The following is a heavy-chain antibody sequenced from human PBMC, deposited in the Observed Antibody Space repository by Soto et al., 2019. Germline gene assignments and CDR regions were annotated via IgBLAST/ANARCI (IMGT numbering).Heavy chain of an antibody. J-gene: IGHJ4*02. CDR2: VSHSGST. V-gene: IGHV4-34*02. CDR3: AREEPASRHHDY. D-gene: IGHD1-26*01. CDR1: GGSFSDYY. Sequence: QVQLQQWGAGLLKPSETLSLTCTVYGGSFSDYYWSWIRQTPEKGLEWIGEVSHSGSTTYNPSLKKRVTSAIHTSKNQFSLTLNSVTAADTAMYFCAREEPASRHHDYWGQGNLVTVSS.